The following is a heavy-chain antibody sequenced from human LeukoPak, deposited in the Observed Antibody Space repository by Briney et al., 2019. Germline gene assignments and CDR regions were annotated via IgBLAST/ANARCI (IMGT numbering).Heavy chain of an antibody. CDR1: GFTFSRYS. J-gene: IGHJ4*02. D-gene: IGHD4-17*01. CDR3: ARARYGDYYYFDY. Sequence: GGSLRLSCAASGFTFSRYSMNWVRQAPGKGLEWVSSISSSSSYIYYADSVKGRFTISRDNAKNSLYLQMNSLRAEDTAVYYCARARYGDYYYFDYWGQGTLVTVSS. V-gene: IGHV3-21*01. CDR2: ISSSSSYI.